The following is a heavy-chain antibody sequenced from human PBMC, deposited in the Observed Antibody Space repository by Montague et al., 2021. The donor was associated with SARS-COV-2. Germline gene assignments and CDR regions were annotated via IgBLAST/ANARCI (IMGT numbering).Heavy chain of an antibody. CDR1: GFSFSTYA. V-gene: IGHV3-23*01. D-gene: IGHD3-22*01. CDR3: AKAYDSGGYNYERGADY. CDR2: IGGNGRGT. J-gene: IGHJ4*02. Sequence: SLRLSCAASGFSFSTYAMIWVRQAPGKGLEWVAAIGGNGRGTYHAASVKGRFTISRDNSNSTVNLQMNSLTVGDTAVYFCAKAYDSGGYNYERGADYWGQGTLVTVS.